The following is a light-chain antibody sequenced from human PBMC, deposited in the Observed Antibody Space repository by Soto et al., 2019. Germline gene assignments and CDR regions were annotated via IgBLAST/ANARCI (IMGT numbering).Light chain of an antibody. CDR3: QQTYSNPQT. V-gene: IGKV1-39*01. CDR1: QSVSTY. Sequence: DIQTTQYPSSLSASVGERVTITCRASQSVSTYLDWYQQKPGQAPKLLIYAASTLQSGVPSRFSGRGSGTDFTLTISSLQPEDFATYHCQQTYSNPQTFGQGTKVDIK. CDR2: AAS. J-gene: IGKJ1*01.